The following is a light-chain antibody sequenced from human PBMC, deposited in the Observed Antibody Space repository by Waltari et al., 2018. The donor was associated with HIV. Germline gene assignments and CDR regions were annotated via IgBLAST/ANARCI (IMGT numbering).Light chain of an antibody. Sequence: QSALIHPASVSGSPGQSITMSCPGTTEDVGGYSYVSWYQHHPGKAPKVLIYEVDNRPSGVSYRFSGSKSGNTASLTISGLQAEDEADYYCSSYRSYNTVVFGGGTKLTVL. J-gene: IGLJ2*01. CDR2: EVD. V-gene: IGLV2-14*01. CDR3: SSYRSYNTVV. CDR1: TEDVGGYSY.